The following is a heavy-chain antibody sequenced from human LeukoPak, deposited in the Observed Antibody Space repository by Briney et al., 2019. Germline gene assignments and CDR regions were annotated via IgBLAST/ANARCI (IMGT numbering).Heavy chain of an antibody. V-gene: IGHV4-34*01. CDR2: INHSGST. Sequence: PSETLSLTCAVSGGSISSGGYSWSWIRQPPGKGLGWIGEINHSGSTNYNPSLKSRVTISVDTSKNQFSLKLSSVTAADTAVYYCARDHRSYYYDSSGYLDSDAFDIWGQGTMVTVSS. D-gene: IGHD3-22*01. CDR1: GGSISSGGYS. CDR3: ARDHRSYYYDSSGYLDSDAFDI. J-gene: IGHJ3*02.